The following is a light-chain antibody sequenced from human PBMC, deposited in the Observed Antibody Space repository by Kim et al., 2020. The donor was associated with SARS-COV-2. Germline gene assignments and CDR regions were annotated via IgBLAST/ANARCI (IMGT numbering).Light chain of an antibody. V-gene: IGKV1-5*03. Sequence: SASLGDRVTITCRASQSISTWLAWYQQKPGKAPTLLIYKASSLESGVPSRFSGSGSGTEFTLTISSLQPDDFATYYCQQYDNYYTFAQGTKVDIK. CDR2: KAS. CDR3: QQYDNYYT. J-gene: IGKJ2*01. CDR1: QSISTW.